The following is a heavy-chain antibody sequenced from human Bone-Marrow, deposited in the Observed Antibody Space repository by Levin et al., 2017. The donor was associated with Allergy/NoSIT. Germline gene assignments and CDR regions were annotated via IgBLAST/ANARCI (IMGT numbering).Heavy chain of an antibody. CDR3: ATARGATEFDS. CDR2: MSRNSGNT. CDR1: GGSLSGYD. V-gene: IGHV1-8*02. D-gene: IGHD1-26*01. J-gene: IGHJ4*02. Sequence: ASVKVSCRASGGSLSGYDINWVRQATGQGLEYMGWMSRNSGNTGHAQKFQGRITMARDSATDTFYMELTNLRSADAAMYFCATARGATEFDSWGQGTLLTVSS.